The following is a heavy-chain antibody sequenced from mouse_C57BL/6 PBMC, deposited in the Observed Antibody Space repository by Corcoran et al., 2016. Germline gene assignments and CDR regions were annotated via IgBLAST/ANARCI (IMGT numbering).Heavy chain of an antibody. J-gene: IGHJ1*03. D-gene: IGHD2-4*01. Sequence: EVQLQQSGPELVKPGASVKISCKASGYTFTDYYMNWVKQSHGKSLEWIGDINPNNGGTSYNQKFKGKATLTVDKSSSTAYMELRSLTSEDSAVYYCARRYDYHWYFDVWDTGTTVTVSS. CDR3: ARRYDYHWYFDV. CDR2: INPNNGGT. CDR1: GYTFTDYY. V-gene: IGHV1-26*01.